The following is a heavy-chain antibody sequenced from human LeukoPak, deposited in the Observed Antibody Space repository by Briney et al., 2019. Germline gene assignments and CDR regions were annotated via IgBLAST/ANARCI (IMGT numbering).Heavy chain of an antibody. CDR3: AREADVQYSSPDY. CDR2: ISGSGGST. V-gene: IGHV3-23*01. CDR1: GFTFSSYG. D-gene: IGHD6-6*01. J-gene: IGHJ4*02. Sequence: PGGSLRLSCAASGFTFSSYGMSWVRQAPGKGLEWVSAISGSGGSTHYADSVKGRFTISRDNAKKSLYLQMNSLRAEDTAVYYCAREADVQYSSPDYWGQGTLVTVSS.